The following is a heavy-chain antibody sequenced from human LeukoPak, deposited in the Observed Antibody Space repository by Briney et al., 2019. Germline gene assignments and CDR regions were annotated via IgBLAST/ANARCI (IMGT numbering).Heavy chain of an antibody. CDR2: ISGSGGST. CDR3: AKEYYYDSSGYGY. J-gene: IGHJ4*02. CDR1: GITFSNYR. V-gene: IGHV3-23*01. D-gene: IGHD3-22*01. Sequence: GGSLRLSCAASGITFSNYRMNWVRQAPGKGLEWVSAISGSGGSTYYADSVKGRFTISRDNSKNTLYLQMNSLRAEDTAVYYCAKEYYYDSSGYGYWGQGTLVTVSS.